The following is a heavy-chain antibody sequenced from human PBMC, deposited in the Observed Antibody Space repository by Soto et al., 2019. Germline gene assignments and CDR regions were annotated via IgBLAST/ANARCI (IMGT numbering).Heavy chain of an antibody. Sequence: QVQLVQSGAEVKKPGSSVKVSCKASGGTFSSYTISWVRQAPGQGLEWMGRIIPILGIANYAQKFQGRVTITADKXXSXAXXELSSLRAEDTAVYYWARGGGTDPPGEDYCYGMDVWGQGTTVTVSS. V-gene: IGHV1-69*02. CDR1: GGTFSSYT. D-gene: IGHD1-1*01. CDR3: ARGGGTDPPGEDYCYGMDV. CDR2: IIPILGIA. J-gene: IGHJ6*02.